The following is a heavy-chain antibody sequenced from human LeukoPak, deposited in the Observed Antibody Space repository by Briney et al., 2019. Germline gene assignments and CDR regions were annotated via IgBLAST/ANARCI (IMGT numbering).Heavy chain of an antibody. V-gene: IGHV1-8*01. Sequence: GASVKVSCKASGYTFTSYDINWVRQATGQGLEWMGWMNPNSGNTGYAQKFQGRVTITTDESTSTAYMELSSLRSEDTAVYYCARGPLYGGNSGVDYWGQGTPVTVSS. CDR2: MNPNSGNT. D-gene: IGHD4-23*01. CDR1: GYTFTSYD. CDR3: ARGPLYGGNSGVDY. J-gene: IGHJ4*02.